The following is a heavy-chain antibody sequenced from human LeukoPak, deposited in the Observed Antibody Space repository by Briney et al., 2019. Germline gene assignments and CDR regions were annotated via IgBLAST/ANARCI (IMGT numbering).Heavy chain of an antibody. V-gene: IGHV3-21*01. CDR1: GFTFSSYW. CDR2: ISSSSSYI. CDR3: AVLDYYDSSAPPFDY. D-gene: IGHD3-22*01. Sequence: PGGSLRLSCAASGFTFSSYWMSWVRQAPGKGLEWVSSISSSSSYIYYADSVKGRFTISRDNAKNSLYLQMNSLRAEDTAVYYCAVLDYYDSSAPPFDYWGQGTLVTVSS. J-gene: IGHJ4*02.